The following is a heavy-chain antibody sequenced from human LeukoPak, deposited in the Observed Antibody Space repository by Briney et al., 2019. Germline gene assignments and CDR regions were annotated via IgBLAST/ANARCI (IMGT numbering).Heavy chain of an antibody. CDR3: ARAPYYYDSSIDY. CDR2: ISYDGSNK. Sequence: QPGGSLRLSCAASGFTFSSYAMHWVRQAPGKGLEWVAVISYDGSNKYYADSVKGRFTISRDNSKNTLYLQMNSLRAEDTAVYYCARAPYYYDSSIDYWGQGTLVTVSS. J-gene: IGHJ4*02. V-gene: IGHV3-30-3*01. CDR1: GFTFSSYA. D-gene: IGHD3-22*01.